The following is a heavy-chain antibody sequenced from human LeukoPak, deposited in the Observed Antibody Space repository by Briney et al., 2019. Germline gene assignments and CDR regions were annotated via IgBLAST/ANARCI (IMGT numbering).Heavy chain of an antibody. CDR1: GVSVSSNSAA. Sequence: QRLSLTSAISGVSVSSNSAAWNCIRESPSRSLEWLGRTYYRSKWYNDYAVSVKSRITINPDTSKNQFSLQLNSVTPEDTAVYYCARDFDSYSGSYHWTFDYWGQGTLVTVSS. D-gene: IGHD1-26*01. CDR3: ARDFDSYSGSYHWTFDY. J-gene: IGHJ4*02. V-gene: IGHV6-1*01. CDR2: TYYRSKWYN.